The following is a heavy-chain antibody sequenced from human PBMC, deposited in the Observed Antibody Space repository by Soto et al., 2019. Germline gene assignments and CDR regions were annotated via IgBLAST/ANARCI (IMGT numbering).Heavy chain of an antibody. J-gene: IGHJ4*02. Sequence: EVKLLESGGGLIQPGGSMRLSCTASGFIFRTYAMTWFRQAPVRGLEWGSAISGSAGTFYATSVKGRLTISRDNSRITVYLQMTSFRAEDSGIYHCAKEKDYECTGGRYRYTSHYWGRGNLVNASS. D-gene: IGHD3-16*02. CDR3: AKEKDYECTGGRYRYTSHY. CDR1: GFIFRTYA. CDR2: ISGSAGT. V-gene: IGHV3-23*01.